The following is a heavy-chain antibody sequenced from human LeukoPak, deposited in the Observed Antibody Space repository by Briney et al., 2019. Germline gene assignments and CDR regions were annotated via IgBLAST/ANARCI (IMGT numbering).Heavy chain of an antibody. CDR3: AKGSRSWYTRGGSNLDY. V-gene: IGHV3-23*01. CDR1: GFTVSSNY. CDR2: ISGSGGST. J-gene: IGHJ4*02. Sequence: GGSLRLSCAASGFTVSSNYMSWVRQAPGKGLEWVSAISGSGGSTYYADSVKGRFTISRDNSKNTLYLQMNSLRAEDTAVYYCAKGSRSWYTRGGSNLDYWGQGTLVTVSS. D-gene: IGHD6-13*01.